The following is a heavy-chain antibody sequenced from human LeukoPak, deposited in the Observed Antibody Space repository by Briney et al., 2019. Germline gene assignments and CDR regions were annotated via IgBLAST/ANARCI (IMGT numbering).Heavy chain of an antibody. Sequence: GGSLRLSCAASGFTFSSYWMHWVRQAPGKGLVWVSRINSDGSSTSYADSVKGRFTISRDNSKNTLYLQMNSLRAEDTAVYYCTTVGYSRTQQDYWGQGTLVTVSS. D-gene: IGHD6-13*01. CDR3: TTVGYSRTQQDY. CDR2: INSDGSST. J-gene: IGHJ4*02. V-gene: IGHV3-74*01. CDR1: GFTFSSYW.